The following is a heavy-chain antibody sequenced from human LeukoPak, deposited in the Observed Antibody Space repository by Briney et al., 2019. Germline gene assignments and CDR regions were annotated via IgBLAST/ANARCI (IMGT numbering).Heavy chain of an antibody. CDR3: TRVLSGSYSAVYY. CDR2: IRSKAYGGTT. J-gene: IGHJ4*02. Sequence: GGSLRLSCTASGFTFGDYAMSWFRQAPGKGLEWVGFIRSKAYGGTTEYAASVKGRFTISRDDSKSVAYLQMNSLKTEDTAVYYCTRVLSGSYSAVYYWGQGTLVTVSS. V-gene: IGHV3-49*03. D-gene: IGHD1-26*01. CDR1: GFTFGDYA.